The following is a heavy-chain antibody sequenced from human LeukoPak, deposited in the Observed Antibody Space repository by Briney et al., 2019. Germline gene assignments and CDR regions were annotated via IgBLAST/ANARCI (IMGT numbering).Heavy chain of an antibody. CDR1: GYTFTSYA. CDR3: ARELNLWFGDYYGMDV. Sequence: ASVKVSCKASGYTFTSYAMRWVRQAPGQRLEWMGWINAGNGNTKYSQKFQGRVTITRDTSASTAYMELSSLRSEDTAVYYCARELNLWFGDYYGMDVWGQGTTVTVSS. V-gene: IGHV1-3*01. CDR2: INAGNGNT. D-gene: IGHD3-10*01. J-gene: IGHJ6*02.